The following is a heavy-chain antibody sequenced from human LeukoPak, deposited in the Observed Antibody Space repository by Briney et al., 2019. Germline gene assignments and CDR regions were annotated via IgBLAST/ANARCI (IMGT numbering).Heavy chain of an antibody. CDR1: GFSFGNYA. CDR3: AKNSGNDSYRYYYMDV. V-gene: IGHV3-23*01. J-gene: IGHJ6*03. Sequence: GGSLRLSCEASGFSFGNYAMTWVRQAPGKGLEWVSSIGGSGDNTYYPDSIKGRFTISRDNSKNTLFLQVNSLRAEDTAVYCAKNSGNDSYRYYYMDVWGKGTTVTASS. D-gene: IGHD5-12*01. CDR2: IGGSGDNT.